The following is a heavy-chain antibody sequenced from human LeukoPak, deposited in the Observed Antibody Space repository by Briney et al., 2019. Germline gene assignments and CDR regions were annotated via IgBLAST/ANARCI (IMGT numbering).Heavy chain of an antibody. Sequence: SETLSLTCTVSGYSISSGYYWSWIRQPPGKGLEWIGYIYYSGSTNYNPSLKSRVTISVDTSKNQFSLKLSSVTAADTAVYYCARRWYSSGWLGTHDAFDIWGQGTMVTVSS. V-gene: IGHV4-59*08. D-gene: IGHD6-19*01. CDR3: ARRWYSSGWLGTHDAFDI. CDR1: GYSISSGYY. J-gene: IGHJ3*02. CDR2: IYYSGST.